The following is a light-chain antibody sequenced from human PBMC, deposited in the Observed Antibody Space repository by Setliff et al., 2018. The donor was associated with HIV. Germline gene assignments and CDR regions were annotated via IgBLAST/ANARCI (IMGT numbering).Light chain of an antibody. V-gene: IGLV2-14*03. CDR3: CSYASSSTPYV. CDR1: SSDIGGYNY. CDR2: DVN. J-gene: IGLJ1*01. Sequence: QSALAQPASVSGSPGQSITISCTGTSSDIGGYNYVSWYQQHPGKAPKLMIYDVNSRPSGVSTRFSGSKSGNTASLTISGLQAEDEADYYCCSYASSSTPYVFGTGTKGTVL.